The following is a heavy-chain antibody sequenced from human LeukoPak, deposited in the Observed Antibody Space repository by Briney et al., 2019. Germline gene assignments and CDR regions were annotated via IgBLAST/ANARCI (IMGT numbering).Heavy chain of an antibody. CDR3: TGTYYYDSSGYQT. CDR2: IRSKANSYAT. J-gene: IGHJ4*02. D-gene: IGHD3-22*01. Sequence: GGSLRLSCAASGFTFSSAAMHWVRQASGKGLEWVGRIRSKANSYATAYAASVKGRFTISRDDSKNTAYLQMNSLKTEDTAVYYCTGTYYYDSSGYQTWGQGTLVTVSS. V-gene: IGHV3-73*01. CDR1: GFTFSSAA.